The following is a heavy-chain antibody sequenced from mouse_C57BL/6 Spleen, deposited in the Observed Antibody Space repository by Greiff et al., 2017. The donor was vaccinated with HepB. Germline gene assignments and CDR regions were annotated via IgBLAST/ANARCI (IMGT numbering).Heavy chain of an antibody. CDR1: GFTFSDYG. CDR3: ARGYYYGSSYSAWFAY. J-gene: IGHJ3*01. Sequence: EVQGVESGGGLVKPGGSLKLSCAASGFTFSDYGMHWVRQAPEKGLEWVAYISSGSSTIYYADTVKGRFTISRDNAKNTLFLQMTSLRSEDTAMYYCARGYYYGSSYSAWFAYWGQGTLVTVSA. CDR2: ISSGSSTI. V-gene: IGHV5-17*01. D-gene: IGHD1-1*01.